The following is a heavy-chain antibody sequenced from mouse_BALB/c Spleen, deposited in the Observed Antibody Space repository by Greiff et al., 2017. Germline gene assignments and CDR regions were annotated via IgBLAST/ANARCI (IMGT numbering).Heavy chain of an antibody. V-gene: IGHV2-6-4*01. CDR1: GFSLSRYS. CDR3: ARKYGGREGLAY. Sequence: VKLMESGPGLVAPSQSLSITCTVSGFSLSRYSVHWVRQPPGKGLEWLGIIWGGGSTDYNSALKYRLSISKDNSKSQVFLKMNSLQTDDTAMYYCARKYGGREGLAYWGQGTLVTVSA. J-gene: IGHJ3*01. CDR2: IWGGGST. D-gene: IGHD2-10*02.